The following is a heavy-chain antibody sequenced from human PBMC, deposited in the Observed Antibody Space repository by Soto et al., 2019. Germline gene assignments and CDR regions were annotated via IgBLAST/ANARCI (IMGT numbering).Heavy chain of an antibody. CDR2: INHSGST. Sequence: SETLSLTCAVYGGSFSGYYWSWIRQPPGKGLEWIGYINHSGSTYYNPSLKSRVTISVDTSKNQFSLKLSSVTAADTAVYYCASPKIAFYNWFDPWGQGTLVTVSS. D-gene: IGHD3-3*02. CDR3: ASPKIAFYNWFDP. J-gene: IGHJ5*02. V-gene: IGHV4-34*01. CDR1: GGSFSGYY.